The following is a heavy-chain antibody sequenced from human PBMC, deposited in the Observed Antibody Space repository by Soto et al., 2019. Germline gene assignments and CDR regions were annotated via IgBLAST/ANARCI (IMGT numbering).Heavy chain of an antibody. V-gene: IGHV4-30-2*01. D-gene: IGHD1-26*01. CDR1: GGSITSGAYS. J-gene: IGHJ6*02. Sequence: PSLTCAVSGGSITSGAYSWSWIRQPPGKVLEWLGYISQSGATYYNPSLERRVTISMDTSKNAFSLNLSSVTADDTAVYYCARLSTYQRDWEGYHYYDLDVWGQGTTVTVSS. CDR3: ARLSTYQRDWEGYHYYDLDV. CDR2: ISQSGAT.